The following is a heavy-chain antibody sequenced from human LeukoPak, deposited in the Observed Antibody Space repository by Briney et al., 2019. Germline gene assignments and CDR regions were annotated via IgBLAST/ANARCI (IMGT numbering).Heavy chain of an antibody. CDR1: GITFNSYW. Sequence: PGGSLRLSCAASGITFNSYWMSWVRQAPGKGLEWVSAISDSGGSTNYADPVKGHLTISRDNSKNTLYLQMNSLRAEDTAIYYCAKRSCPGGGCNFDYWGQGTLVTVSS. D-gene: IGHD2-8*02. CDR3: AKRSCPGGGCNFDY. V-gene: IGHV3-23*01. J-gene: IGHJ4*02. CDR2: ISDSGGST.